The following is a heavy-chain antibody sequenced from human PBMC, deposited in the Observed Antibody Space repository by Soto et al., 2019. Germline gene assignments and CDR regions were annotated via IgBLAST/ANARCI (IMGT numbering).Heavy chain of an antibody. D-gene: IGHD6-13*01. Sequence: QVQLQESGPGLVKPSETLSLTCTVSGASVSNYYWSWIRQTPGKGLEWIAYTYYTGSTSYNPSLNSGVTISLDASKNQFSLKLNSVTAADTAVYYSARPTVSWYYFHYWGQGAQVSVSS. CDR1: GASVSNYY. V-gene: IGHV4-59*02. CDR3: ARPTVSWYYFHY. J-gene: IGHJ4*02. CDR2: TYYTGST.